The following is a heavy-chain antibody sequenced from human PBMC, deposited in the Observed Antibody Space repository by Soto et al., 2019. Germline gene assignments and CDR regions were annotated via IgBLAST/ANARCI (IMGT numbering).Heavy chain of an antibody. CDR2: IIPMFGTA. CDR3: ARQFDYESSGYYYPY. J-gene: IGHJ4*02. D-gene: IGHD3-22*01. CDR1: GGTFSRYA. Sequence: RASVKVSCKASGGTFSRYAISWVRQAPGQGLEWMGGIIPMFGTANYAQKFQGRVTITAVESTSTAYMELSSLRSEDTAVYYCARQFDYESSGYYYPYWGQGTPVTVSS. V-gene: IGHV1-69*13.